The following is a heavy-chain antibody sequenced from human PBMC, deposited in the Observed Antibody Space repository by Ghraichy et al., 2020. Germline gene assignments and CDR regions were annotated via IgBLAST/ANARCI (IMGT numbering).Heavy chain of an antibody. J-gene: IGHJ4*02. D-gene: IGHD2-2*02. CDR2: ISGYSGNT. V-gene: IGHV1-18*04. Sequence: ASVKVSCKASGYTFTSYGISWVRQAPGQGLEWMGWISGYSGNTNYARILQGRVTMTTDTFTSTAYMELRSLRSDDTAVYYCARDDTLGFFDYWGQGTLVTVSS. CDR3: ARDDTLGFFDY. CDR1: GYTFTSYG.